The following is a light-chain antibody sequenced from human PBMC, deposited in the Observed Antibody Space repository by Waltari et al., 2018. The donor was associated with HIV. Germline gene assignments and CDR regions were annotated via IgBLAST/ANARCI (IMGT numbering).Light chain of an antibody. V-gene: IGKV3-15*01. CDR3: QQYNNWPGT. J-gene: IGKJ2*01. CDR1: QRVSSN. Sequence: EIVMTQSPATLSVSPGERATLSCRASQRVSSNLAWYQQKPGQAPRLLIYGASTRATGIPARFSGSGSGTEFTLTISSLQSEDFAVYYCQQYNNWPGTFGQGTKLGIK. CDR2: GAS.